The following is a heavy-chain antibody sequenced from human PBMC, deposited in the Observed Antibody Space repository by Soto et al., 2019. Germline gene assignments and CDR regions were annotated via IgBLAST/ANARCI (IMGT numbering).Heavy chain of an antibody. J-gene: IGHJ6*02. CDR1: GFTFSSYS. CDR3: ARDGDSGPPGYYYCYYGMDV. V-gene: IGHV3-21*01. CDR2: ISSSSSYI. D-gene: IGHD5-12*01. Sequence: EVQLVESGGGLVKPGGSLRLSCAASGFTFSSYSMNWVRQAPGKGLEWVSSISSSSSYIYYADSVKGRFTISRDNAKNSLYLQMNSLRAEDTAVYYCARDGDSGPPGYYYCYYGMDVWGQGTTVTVSS.